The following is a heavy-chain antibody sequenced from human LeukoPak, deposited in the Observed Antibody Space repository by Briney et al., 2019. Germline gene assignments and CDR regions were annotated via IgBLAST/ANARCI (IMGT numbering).Heavy chain of an antibody. V-gene: IGHV3-30*18. CDR2: ISYDGSNK. CDR1: GFTFSSYG. J-gene: IGHJ4*02. CDR3: AKSITTYRYYFDY. D-gene: IGHD1-20*01. Sequence: SGRSLRLSCAASGFTFSSYGMHWVRQAPGKGLEWVAVISYDGSNKYYADSVKGRFTISRDNSKNTLYLQMNSLRAGDTAVYYCAKSITTYRYYFDYWGQGTLVTVSS.